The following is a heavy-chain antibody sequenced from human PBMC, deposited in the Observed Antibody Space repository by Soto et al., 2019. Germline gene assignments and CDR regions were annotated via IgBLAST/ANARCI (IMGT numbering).Heavy chain of an antibody. CDR3: ARDNWFGPAAHYYYGMDV. CDR1: GFTVSSNY. J-gene: IGHJ6*02. D-gene: IGHD2-2*01. CDR2: IYSGGST. V-gene: IGHV3-53*01. Sequence: GGSLRLSCAASGFTVSSNYMTWVRQAPGKGLEWVSVIYSGGSTYYADSVKGRFTISRDNSKNTLYLQMNSLRAEDTAVYYCARDNWFGPAAHYYYGMDVWGQGTTVTVSS.